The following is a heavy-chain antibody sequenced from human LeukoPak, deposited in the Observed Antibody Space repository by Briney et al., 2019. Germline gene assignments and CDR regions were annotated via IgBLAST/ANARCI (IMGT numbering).Heavy chain of an antibody. CDR2: IIPNSRGT. Sequence: ASVKVSCKASGYTFTAYYVHWVRQAPGQGLEWMGWIIPNSRGTKYAQKFQGRVTMTRDTSISTAYMELTRMISDATAVYYCARVDDILTGHLDCWGQGTLVTVSS. D-gene: IGHD3-9*01. V-gene: IGHV1-2*02. CDR1: GYTFTAYY. CDR3: ARVDDILTGHLDC. J-gene: IGHJ4*02.